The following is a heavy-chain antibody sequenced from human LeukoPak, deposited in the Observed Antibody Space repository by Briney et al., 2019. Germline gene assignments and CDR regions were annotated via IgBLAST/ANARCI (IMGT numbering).Heavy chain of an antibody. J-gene: IGHJ6*04. D-gene: IGHD3-10*02. V-gene: IGHV3-48*03. CDR3: AELGITMIGGV. CDR1: GFTFSSYE. CDR2: ISSSGSTI. Sequence: GGSLRLSCAASGFTFSSYEMNWVRQAPGKGLEWVSYISSSGSTIYHADSVKGRFTISRDNAKNSLYLQMHSLRAEDTAVYYCAELGITMIGGVWGKGTTVTISS.